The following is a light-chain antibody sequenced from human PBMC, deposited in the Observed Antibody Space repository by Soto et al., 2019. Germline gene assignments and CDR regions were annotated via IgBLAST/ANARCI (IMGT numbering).Light chain of an antibody. CDR1: QSVSSN. V-gene: IGKV3-15*01. CDR2: GAS. CDR3: QQYNNWPLT. Sequence: DIVMTQSPATLSVSPWERATLSCRASQSVSSNLAWYQQKPGQAPRLLIYGASTRATGIPVRFSGSGSGTEFTLTISSLQSEDFAVYYCQQYNNWPLTFGQGTRLEIK. J-gene: IGKJ5*01.